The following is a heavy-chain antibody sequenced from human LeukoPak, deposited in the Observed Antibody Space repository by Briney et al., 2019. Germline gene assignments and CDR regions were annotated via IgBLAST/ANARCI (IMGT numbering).Heavy chain of an antibody. V-gene: IGHV3-23*01. D-gene: IGHD1-1*01. CDR1: GFTFSTYA. CDR2: ISVSGGRT. CDR3: AKSRSGSANWALQIFDN. J-gene: IGHJ4*02. Sequence: GGSLRLSCAASGFTFSTYAMSWVRQAPGKGLEWVSGISVSGGRTDYADSVKGRFTISRDNSKNTVYLQMNSLRAEDTAVYYCAKSRSGSANWALQIFDNWGQGTLVTVSS.